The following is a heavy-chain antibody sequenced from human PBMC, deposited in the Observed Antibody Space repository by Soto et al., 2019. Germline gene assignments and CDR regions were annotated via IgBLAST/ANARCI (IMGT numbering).Heavy chain of an antibody. CDR3: ARDHSSSWTGRFGLI. CDR1: GYTFTSYV. CDR2: ISAYNGNT. D-gene: IGHD6-13*01. Sequence: ASVKVSCKASGYTFTSYVISWVLQAPGQGLEWMGWISAYNGNTNYAQKLQGRVTMTTDTSTSTAYMELRSLRSDDTAVYYCARDHSSSWTGRFGLIWGQGTLVTVSS. V-gene: IGHV1-18*04. J-gene: IGHJ4*02.